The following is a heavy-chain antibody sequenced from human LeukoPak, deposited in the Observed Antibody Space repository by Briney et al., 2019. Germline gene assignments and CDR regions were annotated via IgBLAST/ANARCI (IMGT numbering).Heavy chain of an antibody. CDR1: GYTFTGYY. Sequence: ASVKVSCKASGYTFTGYYMHWVRQAPGQGLEWMGWINPNSGGTNYAQKFQGRVTMTRDTSISTAYMELSRLRSDDTAVYYCARVLGGSYSLSPWVPFDYWGQGTLVTVSS. J-gene: IGHJ4*02. CDR3: ARVLGGSYSLSPWVPFDY. D-gene: IGHD1-26*01. V-gene: IGHV1-2*02. CDR2: INPNSGGT.